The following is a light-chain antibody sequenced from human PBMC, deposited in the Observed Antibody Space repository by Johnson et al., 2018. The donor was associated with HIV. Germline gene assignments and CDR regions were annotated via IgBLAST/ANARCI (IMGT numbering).Light chain of an antibody. J-gene: IGLJ1*01. V-gene: IGLV1-51*01. CDR1: SSNIGRNY. CDR3: GTWDSSLSAYV. CDR2: DNN. Sequence: QLVLTQPPSVSAAPGQKVTISCSGSSSNIGRNYVSWYQQLPGTAPKLLIYDNNKRPSGIPDRFSGSKSGTSATLGITGLQTGDEADYYCGTWDSSLSAYVFGTGTKVTVL.